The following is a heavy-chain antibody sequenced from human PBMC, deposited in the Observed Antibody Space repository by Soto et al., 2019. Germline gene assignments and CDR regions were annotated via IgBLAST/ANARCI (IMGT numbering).Heavy chain of an antibody. D-gene: IGHD1-26*01. Sequence: PGRSLRLSCAASGFTFSSYIMNWVRQAPGNGLEWVSSITSSSIYIYYADSVKGRFTISRDNAKNSLYLQMNSLRDEDTAVYYCARGLLGATPHAFDMWGQGTMITLSS. V-gene: IGHV3-21*01. CDR1: GFTFSSYI. J-gene: IGHJ3*02. CDR2: ITSSSIYI. CDR3: ARGLLGATPHAFDM.